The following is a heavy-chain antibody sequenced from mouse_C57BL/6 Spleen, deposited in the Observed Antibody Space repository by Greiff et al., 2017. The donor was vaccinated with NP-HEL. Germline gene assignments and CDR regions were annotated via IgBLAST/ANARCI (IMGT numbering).Heavy chain of an antibody. Sequence: QVQLQQSGAELVRPGASVTLSCKASGYTFTDYDMHWVKQTPVHGLEWIGAIDPETGGTAYNQKFKGKAILTADKSSSTAYMELRSLTSEDSAVYYCTRGHDYEVFAYWGQGTLVTVSA. CDR2: IDPETGGT. CDR1: GYTFTDYD. J-gene: IGHJ3*01. CDR3: TRGHDYEVFAY. V-gene: IGHV1-15*01. D-gene: IGHD2-4*01.